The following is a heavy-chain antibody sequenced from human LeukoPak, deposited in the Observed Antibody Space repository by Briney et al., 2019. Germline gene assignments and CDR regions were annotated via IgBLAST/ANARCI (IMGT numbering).Heavy chain of an antibody. Sequence: SVKVSCKASGGTFTSYAVSWVRQAPGQGLEWMGRIIPFLDITNYSQKFRGRVTITADKSTSTAYMELSSLRSDDTAVYYCARDPYYYDSSGYSYFDYWGQGTLVTVSS. CDR2: IIPFLDIT. J-gene: IGHJ4*02. CDR1: GGTFTSYA. CDR3: ARDPYYYDSSGYSYFDY. V-gene: IGHV1-69*04. D-gene: IGHD3-22*01.